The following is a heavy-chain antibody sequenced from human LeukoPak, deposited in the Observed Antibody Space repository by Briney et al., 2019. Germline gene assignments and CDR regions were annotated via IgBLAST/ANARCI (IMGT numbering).Heavy chain of an antibody. CDR1: GYTFTSYD. D-gene: IGHD3-10*01. Sequence: ASVKVSCKASGYTFTSYDINWVRQATGQGLEWMGWMNPNSGNTGYAQKFQGRVTMTRNTSLSTAYMELSSLRSEDTAVYYCAREGTQSDAFDIWGQGTMVTVSS. CDR2: MNPNSGNT. V-gene: IGHV1-8*01. J-gene: IGHJ3*02. CDR3: AREGTQSDAFDI.